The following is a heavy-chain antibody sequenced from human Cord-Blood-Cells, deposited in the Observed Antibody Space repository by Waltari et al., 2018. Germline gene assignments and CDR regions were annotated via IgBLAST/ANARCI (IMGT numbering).Heavy chain of an antibody. J-gene: IGHJ3*02. Sequence: QVQLVESGGGVVQPGGSLRLSCAASGFTFSSYGMHWVRQAPGKGLGWVAFIRYDGRNKYYADSVKGRFTISRDNSKNTLYLQMNSLRAEDTAVYYCAVTTDAFDIWGQGTMVTVSS. CDR1: GFTFSSYG. CDR3: AVTTDAFDI. CDR2: IRYDGRNK. D-gene: IGHD4-17*01. V-gene: IGHV3-30*02.